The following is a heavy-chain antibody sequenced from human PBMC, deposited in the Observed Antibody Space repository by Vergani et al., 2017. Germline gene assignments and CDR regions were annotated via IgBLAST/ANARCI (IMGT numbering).Heavy chain of an antibody. CDR3: AKVCGSTSCPYGGGSFDV. V-gene: IGHV3-23*01. J-gene: IGHJ3*01. D-gene: IGHD2-2*01. CDR1: GFTFSSHA. CDR2: IKNTGDST. Sequence: EVQLLQSEGAVVQPGGSLRLSCVASGFTFSSHAMSWVRQGHGQGLELVSSIKNTGDSTHYADSVKGRFTISRDNSKNTLYLQMNSLRVEETATYYCAKVCGSTSCPYGGGSFDVWGHGTMVTVSS.